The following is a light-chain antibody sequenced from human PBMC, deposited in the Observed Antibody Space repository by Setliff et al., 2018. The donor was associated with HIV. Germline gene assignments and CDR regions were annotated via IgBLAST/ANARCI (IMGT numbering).Light chain of an antibody. CDR3: CLYAGSSTLV. Sequence: QSALAQPASVSGYPGQSITIYCTGTSSDVGSYKLVSWYQKHPGKAPKLMIYEVSKRPSWVSNRFSGSKSGNTASLTISGLQAEDEADYYCCLYAGSSTLVFGGGTKFTVL. CDR2: EVS. CDR1: SSDVGSYKL. J-gene: IGLJ3*02. V-gene: IGLV2-23*02.